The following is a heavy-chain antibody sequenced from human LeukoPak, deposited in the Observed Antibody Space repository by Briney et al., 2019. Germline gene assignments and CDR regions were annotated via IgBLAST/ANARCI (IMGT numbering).Heavy chain of an antibody. CDR2: IRYDGSNK. CDR1: GFAFSSYG. J-gene: IGHJ4*02. Sequence: GGTLRLSCAASGFAFSSYGMHWVRQAPGKGLEWVAFIRYDGSNKYYADSVKGRFTISRDNSKNTPYLQMNSLRAEDTAVYYCAKDQFYYDILTGYSLSFYFDYWGQGTLVTVSS. D-gene: IGHD3-9*01. CDR3: AKDQFYYDILTGYSLSFYFDY. V-gene: IGHV3-30*02.